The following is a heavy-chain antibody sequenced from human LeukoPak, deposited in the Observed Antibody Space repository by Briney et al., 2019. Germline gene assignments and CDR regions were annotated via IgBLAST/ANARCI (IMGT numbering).Heavy chain of an antibody. D-gene: IGHD1-14*01. CDR3: ARRTAKWNHRSPEFDP. J-gene: IGHJ5*01. CDR1: GGSISGYY. V-gene: IGHV4-59*08. CDR2: IYLGGTT. Sequence: PSETLSLTCTVSGGSISGYYWSWIRQPPGKGLEGIGDIYLGGTTNYKTSLKSRVTISLHTSTNQFSLNLTSVTAADTAEYFCARRTAKWNHRSPEFDPWGQGTLVIVSS.